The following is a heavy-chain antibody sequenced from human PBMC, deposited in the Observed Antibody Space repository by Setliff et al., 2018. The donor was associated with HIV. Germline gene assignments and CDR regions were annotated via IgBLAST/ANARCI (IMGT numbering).Heavy chain of an antibody. Sequence: GESLKISCAASGFTYRNYAMSWVRQAPGRGLEWVSGISGSGSTTYYADSAKGRFTIARDNSKDMVFLEMNSLRVEDTAVYYCAKDRSLTGGCFGHWGQGALVTVSS. CDR3: AKDRSLTGGCFGH. D-gene: IGHD7-27*01. V-gene: IGHV3-23*01. CDR2: ISGSGSTT. CDR1: GFTYRNYA. J-gene: IGHJ4*02.